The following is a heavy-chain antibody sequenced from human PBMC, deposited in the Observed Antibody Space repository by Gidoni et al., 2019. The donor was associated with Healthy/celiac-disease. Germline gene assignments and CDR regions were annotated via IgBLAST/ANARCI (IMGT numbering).Heavy chain of an antibody. Sequence: EVQLVESGGGLVQPGRSLRLSCAASGFTFDDYAMHWVRQAPGKGLEWVSGISWNSGSIGYADSVKGRFTISRDNAKNSLYLQMNSLRAEDTALYYCAKTRHYDFWSGYYEYYFDYWGQGTLVTVSS. V-gene: IGHV3-9*01. CDR1: GFTFDDYA. CDR2: ISWNSGSI. D-gene: IGHD3-3*01. J-gene: IGHJ4*02. CDR3: AKTRHYDFWSGYYEYYFDY.